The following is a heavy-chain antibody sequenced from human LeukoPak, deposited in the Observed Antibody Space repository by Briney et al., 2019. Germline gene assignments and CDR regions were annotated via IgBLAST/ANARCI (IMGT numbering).Heavy chain of an antibody. CDR2: ISSSSSYI. CDR1: GFTFSSYE. D-gene: IGHD6-13*01. Sequence: GGSLRLSCAASGFTFSSYEMNWVRQAPGKGLEWVSSISSSSSYIYYADSVKGRFTISRDNAKNSLYLQMNSLRAEDTAVYYCARTYSSSWYKYYFDYWGQGTLVTVSS. V-gene: IGHV3-21*01. J-gene: IGHJ4*02. CDR3: ARTYSSSWYKYYFDY.